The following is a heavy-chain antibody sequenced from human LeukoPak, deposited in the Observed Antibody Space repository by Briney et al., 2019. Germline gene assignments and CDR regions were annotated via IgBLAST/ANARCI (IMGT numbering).Heavy chain of an antibody. CDR2: FDPEDGET. CDR3: ATPRRFRWELDIVFDY. J-gene: IGHJ4*02. CDR1: GYTLTEFS. Sequence: ASVKVSCKVSGYTLTEFSMRWVRQAPGKGLEWMGGFDPEDGETIYAQKFQGRVTMTEDTSTDTAYMELSSLRSEDTAVYYCATPRRFRWELDIVFDYWGQGTLVTVSS. D-gene: IGHD1-26*01. V-gene: IGHV1-24*01.